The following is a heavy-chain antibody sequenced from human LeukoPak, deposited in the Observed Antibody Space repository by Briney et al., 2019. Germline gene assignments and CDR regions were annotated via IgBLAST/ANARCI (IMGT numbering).Heavy chain of an antibody. CDR1: GGSISSSSYS. CDR2: IYYSGST. J-gene: IGHJ4*02. CDR3: ARTDYYDSSGGGYYFDY. D-gene: IGHD3-22*01. Sequence: SETLSLTCTVSGGSISSSSYSWGWIRQPPGRGLEWIGSIYYSGSTYYNPSLKSRVTISVDTSKNQFSLKLSSVTAADTAVYYCARTDYYDSSGGGYYFDYWGQGTLVTVSS. V-gene: IGHV4-39*01.